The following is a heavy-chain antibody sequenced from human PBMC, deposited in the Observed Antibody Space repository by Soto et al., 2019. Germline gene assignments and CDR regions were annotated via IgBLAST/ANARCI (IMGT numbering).Heavy chain of an antibody. D-gene: IGHD3-10*01. Sequence: EVQLVESGGGLVQPGRSLRLSCAASGFTFDDYAMHWVRQAPGKGLEWVSGISWNSGSTGYADSVKGRFTISRDNAKNSLYLQMNSLRAEDTALYYCAKASTMVRGVITNMFDYWGQGTLVTVSS. CDR3: AKASTMVRGVITNMFDY. V-gene: IGHV3-9*01. CDR1: GFTFDDYA. CDR2: ISWNSGST. J-gene: IGHJ4*02.